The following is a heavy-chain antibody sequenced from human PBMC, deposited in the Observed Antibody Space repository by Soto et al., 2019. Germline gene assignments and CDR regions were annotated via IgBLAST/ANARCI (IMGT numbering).Heavy chain of an antibody. Sequence: PGGSFRRSFVASGFPFSSYAMSWVRQTPGEVLELVSGISGSGVRTYYADSVKGRFTISRDDSNNTLSLQMHILRVEETAVYFCAKGGYYSLYDIWGQGRMVTVSS. CDR2: ISGSGVRT. V-gene: IGHV3-23*01. D-gene: IGHD3-16*01. CDR3: AKGGYYSLYDI. CDR1: GFPFSSYA. J-gene: IGHJ3*02.